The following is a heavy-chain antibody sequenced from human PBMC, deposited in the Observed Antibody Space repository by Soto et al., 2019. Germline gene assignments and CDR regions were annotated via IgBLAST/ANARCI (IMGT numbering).Heavy chain of an antibody. CDR2: IIPIFATA. D-gene: IGHD1-1*01. Sequence: SVKVSCTASGGTFSSYAISWVRQAPGQGLEWMGGIIPIFATANYAQKFQGRVTITADESTSTAYMELSSLRSEDTAVYYCARDLSGRNWFDPWGQGTLVTVSS. V-gene: IGHV1-69*01. CDR1: GGTFSSYA. J-gene: IGHJ5*02. CDR3: ARDLSGRNWFDP.